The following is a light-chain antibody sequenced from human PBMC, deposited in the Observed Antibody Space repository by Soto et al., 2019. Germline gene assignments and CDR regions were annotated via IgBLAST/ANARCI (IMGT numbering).Light chain of an antibody. Sequence: ETVLTQSPGTLSLSPGERATRSCRASQTIRSNYLAWYRQTPGQAPRLLIYGASNRATGIADRFSGSGSGTDVTLIISRLEPEDFALYYCQQYGSSPWTFGQGTKVEIK. J-gene: IGKJ1*01. CDR3: QQYGSSPWT. V-gene: IGKV3-20*01. CDR1: QTIRSNY. CDR2: GAS.